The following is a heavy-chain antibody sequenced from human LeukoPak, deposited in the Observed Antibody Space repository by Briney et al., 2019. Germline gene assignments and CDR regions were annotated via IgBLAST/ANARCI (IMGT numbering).Heavy chain of an antibody. CDR2: IYHSGST. CDR1: GYSISSGYY. J-gene: IGHJ5*02. D-gene: IGHD6-13*01. Sequence: SETLSLTCTVSGYSISSGYYWGWIRQPPGKGLEWIGSIYHSGSTYYNPSLKSRVTISVDTSKNQFSLKLSSVTAADTAVYYCARGWAYWFDPWGQGTRVTVSS. V-gene: IGHV4-38-2*02. CDR3: ARGWAYWFDP.